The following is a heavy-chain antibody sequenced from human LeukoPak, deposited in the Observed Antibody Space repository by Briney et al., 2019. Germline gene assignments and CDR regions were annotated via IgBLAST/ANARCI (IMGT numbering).Heavy chain of an antibody. V-gene: IGHV3-23*01. J-gene: IGHJ4*02. CDR2: ISASGGTT. CDR3: AKGWLAPGPTYDY. CDR1: GFAFSGYA. Sequence: PGGSLRLSCAASGFAFSGYAMGWVRLAPGKGPEWVSAISASGGTTDYADSVKGRFTLSRDNSRNTLHLQLHSLRAEDTAIYYCAKGWLAPGPTYDYWGQGTLVTVSS. D-gene: IGHD5-24*01.